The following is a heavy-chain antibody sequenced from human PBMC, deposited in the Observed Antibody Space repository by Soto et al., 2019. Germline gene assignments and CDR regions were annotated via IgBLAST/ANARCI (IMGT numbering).Heavy chain of an antibody. CDR2: ITSISSTI. CDR3: ARVSDHAN. V-gene: IGHV3-48*02. J-gene: IGHJ4*02. D-gene: IGHD2-2*01. CDR1: GFSFSDYS. Sequence: EVQLVESGGGLVQPGGSLRLSCAASGFSFSDYSMNWLRQAPGKGPEWVSHITSISSTIYYADSVKGRFTISRDNARNSLYLQMNSLREEDTAVYYCARVSDHANWGQGPLVTVSS.